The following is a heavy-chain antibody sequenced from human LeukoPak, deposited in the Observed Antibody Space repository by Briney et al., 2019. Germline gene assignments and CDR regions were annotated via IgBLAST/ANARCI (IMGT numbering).Heavy chain of an antibody. D-gene: IGHD3-22*01. Sequence: GSLRLSCAASGSTFSSYAMHWVRQAPGKGLEYVSAISSNGGSTYYANSVKGRFTISRDNSKNTLYLQMGSLRAEDMAVYYCARGGYYYDSSAPGFYWGQGTLVTVSS. J-gene: IGHJ4*02. CDR3: ARGGYYYDSSAPGFY. CDR1: GSTFSSYA. CDR2: ISSNGGST. V-gene: IGHV3-64*01.